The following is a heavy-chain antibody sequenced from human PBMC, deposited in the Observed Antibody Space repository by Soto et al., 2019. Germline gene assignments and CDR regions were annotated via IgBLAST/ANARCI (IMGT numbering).Heavy chain of an antibody. CDR2: IFTGGST. J-gene: IGHJ3*02. D-gene: IGHD6-19*01. V-gene: IGHV3-53*04. CDR3: AIDRYSSGWLDAFDI. CDR1: GFTVSSNY. Sequence: GGSLRLSCAASGFTVSSNYMSWVRQAPGKGLEWVSVIFTGGSTYYADSVKGRFTISRHSSKNTVYLQMNSLRAEDTAVYYCAIDRYSSGWLDAFDIWGQGTMVTVSS.